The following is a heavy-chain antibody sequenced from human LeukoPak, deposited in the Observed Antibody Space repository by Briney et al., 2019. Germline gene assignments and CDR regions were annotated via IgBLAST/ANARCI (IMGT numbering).Heavy chain of an antibody. CDR3: ARDYPDYVGYFFFDY. D-gene: IGHD4-17*01. J-gene: IGHJ4*02. V-gene: IGHV3-23*01. CDR2: ISGGGETT. CDR1: GFTFNNYA. Sequence: GGSLRLSCAASGFTFNNYAMNWVRQAPGKGLEWVSSISGGGETTYYADSAKGRFTISRDNSQNTLYLQMNSLRAEDTAVYYCARDYPDYVGYFFFDYWGQGTRVTVS.